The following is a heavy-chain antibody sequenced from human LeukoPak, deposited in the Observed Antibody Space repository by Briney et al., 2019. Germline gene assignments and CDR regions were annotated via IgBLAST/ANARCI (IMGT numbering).Heavy chain of an antibody. CDR2: INPNSGGT. CDR3: AREDIVVVPAAPV. CDR1: GYTFTGYY. D-gene: IGHD2-2*01. V-gene: IGHV1-2*02. J-gene: IGHJ4*02. Sequence: ASVKVSCKASGYTFTGYYMHWMRQAPGQGLEWMGWINPNSGGTNYAQKFQGRVTMTRDTSISTAYMELSRLRSDDTAVYYCAREDIVVVPAAPVWGQGTLVTVSS.